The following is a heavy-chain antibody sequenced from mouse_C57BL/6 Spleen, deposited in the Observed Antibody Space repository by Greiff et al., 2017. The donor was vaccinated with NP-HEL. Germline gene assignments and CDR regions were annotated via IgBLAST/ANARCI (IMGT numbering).Heavy chain of an antibody. CDR3: ARGEPYYYAMDY. Sequence: VQLQQPGAELVKPGASVKLSCKASGYTFTSYWMQWVKQRPGQGLEWIGEIDPSDSYTNYNQKFKGKATLTVDTSSSTAYMQLSSLTSEDSAVYYCARGEPYYYAMDYWGQGTSVTVSS. CDR2: IDPSDSYT. J-gene: IGHJ4*01. CDR1: GYTFTSYW. V-gene: IGHV1-50*01.